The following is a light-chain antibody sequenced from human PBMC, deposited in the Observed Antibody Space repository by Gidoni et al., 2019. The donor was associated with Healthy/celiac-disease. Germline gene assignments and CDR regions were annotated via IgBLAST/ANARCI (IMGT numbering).Light chain of an antibody. V-gene: IGKV3-20*01. Sequence: EIVLTQSPGTLSLSPGERATLSCRASQIVSSSYLAWYQQKPGQAPRLLIYGASSRATGIPDRFSGSGSGTDFTLTISRLEPEDFAVYYCQQYGSSPLTFXGXTKVEIK. CDR2: GAS. J-gene: IGKJ4*01. CDR1: QIVSSSY. CDR3: QQYGSSPLT.